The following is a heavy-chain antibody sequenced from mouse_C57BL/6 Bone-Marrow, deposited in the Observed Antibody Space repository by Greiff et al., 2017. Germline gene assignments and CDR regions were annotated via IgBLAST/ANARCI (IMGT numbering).Heavy chain of an antibody. V-gene: IGHV5-4*01. D-gene: IGHD2-3*01. CDR3: AREEDGYYGGGYYAMDY. CDR2: ISAGGSYT. CDR1: GFTFSSYA. J-gene: IGHJ4*01. Sequence: EVKVEESGGGLVKPGGSLKLSCAASGFTFSSYAMSWVRQTPEKRLEWVATISAGGSYTYYPDNVKGRFTISRDNAKNNLYLQMSHLKSEDTAMYYCAREEDGYYGGGYYAMDYWGRGTSVTVSS.